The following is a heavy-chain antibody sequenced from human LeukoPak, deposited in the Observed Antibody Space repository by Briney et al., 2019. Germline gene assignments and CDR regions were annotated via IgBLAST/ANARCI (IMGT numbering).Heavy chain of an antibody. Sequence: GRSLRLSCAASGFTFDDYAMSWVRQAPGKGLEWVSAISGSGGSTYYADSVKGRFTISRDNSKNTLYLQMNSLRAEDTAVYYCAKDNSIAAAGSYFDYWGQGTLVTVSS. CDR1: GFTFDDYA. CDR2: ISGSGGST. J-gene: IGHJ4*02. CDR3: AKDNSIAAAGSYFDY. V-gene: IGHV3-23*01. D-gene: IGHD6-13*01.